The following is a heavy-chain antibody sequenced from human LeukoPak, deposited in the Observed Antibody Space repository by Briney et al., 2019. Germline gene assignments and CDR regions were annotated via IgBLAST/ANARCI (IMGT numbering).Heavy chain of an antibody. V-gene: IGHV3-53*01. J-gene: IGHJ4*02. D-gene: IGHD3-10*01. CDR3: AARWNYYGSGSYLKPFDY. Sequence: PGGSLRLSCAASGFTVSSNYMSWVRQAPGKGLEWVSVIYSGGSTYYADSVKGRFTISRDNSKNTLYLQMNSLRAEDTAVYYCAARWNYYGSGSYLKPFDYWGQGTLVTVSS. CDR1: GFTVSSNY. CDR2: IYSGGST.